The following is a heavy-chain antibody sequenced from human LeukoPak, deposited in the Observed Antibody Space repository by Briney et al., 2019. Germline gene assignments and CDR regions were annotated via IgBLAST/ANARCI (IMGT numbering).Heavy chain of an antibody. Sequence: ASVKVSCKASGYTFTGYYMHWVRQAPGQGLEWMGWINPNSGGTNYAQKFQGRVTMTRDTSISTAYMELSRLRSDDTAVYYCARDGDLRFGELPDYWGQGNLVTVSS. D-gene: IGHD3-10*01. J-gene: IGHJ4*02. V-gene: IGHV1-2*02. CDR1: GYTFTGYY. CDR3: ARDGDLRFGELPDY. CDR2: INPNSGGT.